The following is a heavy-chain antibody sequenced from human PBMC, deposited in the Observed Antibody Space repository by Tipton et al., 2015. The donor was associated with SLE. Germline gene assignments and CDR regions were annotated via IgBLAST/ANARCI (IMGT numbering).Heavy chain of an antibody. CDR3: AREGYDSFYYYYYMDV. Sequence: TLSLTCSVYGGSFSGDYWNWIRQPPGKGLEWIGYIYYSGYTNYNPSLKSRLTISLDTSKNQFSLKLSSVTAADTAVYYCAREGYDSFYYYYYMDVWGKGTTVTVSS. CDR1: GGSFSGDY. CDR2: IYYSGYT. D-gene: IGHD3-22*01. J-gene: IGHJ6*03. V-gene: IGHV4-59*01.